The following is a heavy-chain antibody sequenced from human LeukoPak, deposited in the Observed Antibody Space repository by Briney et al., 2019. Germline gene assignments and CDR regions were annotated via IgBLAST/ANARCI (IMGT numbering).Heavy chain of an antibody. V-gene: IGHV1-46*01. CDR2: INPSGGST. D-gene: IGHD3-22*01. J-gene: IGHJ4*02. CDR3: ARIYYDSSGYHEQDFDY. CDR1: GYTFTSYY. Sequence: GASVEVSCKASGYTFTSYYMHWVRQAPGQGLEWMGIINPSGGSTSYAQKFQGRVTMTRDTSTSTVYMELSSLRSEDTAVYYCARIYYDSSGYHEQDFDYWGQGTLVTVSS.